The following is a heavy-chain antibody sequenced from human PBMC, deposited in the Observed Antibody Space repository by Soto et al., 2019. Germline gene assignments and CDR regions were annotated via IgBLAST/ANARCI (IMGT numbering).Heavy chain of an antibody. V-gene: IGHV3-30*03. CDR2: ISYDGSNK. D-gene: IGHD2-15*01. CDR3: ARMVTKSRTSPLDY. Sequence: GGSLRLSCAASGFTFSSYGMHWVRQAPGKGLEWVAVISYDGSNKYYADSVKGRFTISRDNSKNTLYLQMNSLRAEDTAVYYCARMVTKSRTSPLDYWGQGTLVTVSS. CDR1: GFTFSSYG. J-gene: IGHJ4*02.